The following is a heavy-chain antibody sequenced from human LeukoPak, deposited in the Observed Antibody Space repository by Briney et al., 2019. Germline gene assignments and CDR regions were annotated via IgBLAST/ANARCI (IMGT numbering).Heavy chain of an antibody. Sequence: GGSLRLSCAASGFTFSDYYMSWIRQAPGKGLEWVSYISSSGNTIYYADSVKGRFTISRDNAKNSLYLQMNSLRAEDTAVYYCARDRGACSSTSCYEGAYYYYYGMDVWGQGTTVTVSS. V-gene: IGHV3-11*01. J-gene: IGHJ6*02. D-gene: IGHD2-2*01. CDR3: ARDRGACSSTSCYEGAYYYYYGMDV. CDR1: GFTFSDYY. CDR2: ISSSGNTI.